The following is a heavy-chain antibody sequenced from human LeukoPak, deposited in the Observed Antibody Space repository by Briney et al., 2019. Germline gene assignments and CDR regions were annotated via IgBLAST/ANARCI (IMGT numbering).Heavy chain of an antibody. Sequence: GASVKVSRKASGYTFTGYYMHWVRQAPGQGLEWMGWINPNSGGTNYAQKFQGRVTMTRDTSISTAYMELSRLRSDDTAVYYCARGMAGYSKVENWFDPWGQGTLVTVSS. CDR3: ARGMAGYSKVENWFDP. J-gene: IGHJ5*02. CDR2: INPNSGGT. V-gene: IGHV1-2*02. CDR1: GYTFTGYY. D-gene: IGHD4-11*01.